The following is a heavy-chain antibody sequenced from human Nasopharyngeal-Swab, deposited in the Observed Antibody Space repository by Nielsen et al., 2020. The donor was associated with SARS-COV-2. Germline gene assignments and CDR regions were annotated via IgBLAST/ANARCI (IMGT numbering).Heavy chain of an antibody. J-gene: IGHJ6*02. CDR1: GGTFSSYA. V-gene: IGHV1-69*04. CDR2: IIPILGIA. D-gene: IGHD6-13*01. CDR3: ARGNEGAAAGTGYYYYGMDV. Sequence: SVKVSCKASGGTFSSYAISWVRQAPGRGLEWMGRIIPILGIANYAQKFQGRVTITADKSTSTAYMELSSLRSEDTAVYYCARGNEGAAAGTGYYYYGMDVWGQGTTVTVSS.